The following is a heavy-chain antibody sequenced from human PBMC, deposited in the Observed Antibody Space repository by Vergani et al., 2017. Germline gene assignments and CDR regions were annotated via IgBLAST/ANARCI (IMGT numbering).Heavy chain of an antibody. J-gene: IGHJ6*02. CDR2: ISLSASSI. Sequence: QVQLVEAGGGLVKPGGSLRLSCAASGFTFSDYFMGWIRQAPGKGLEWVSYISLSASSIYYADSVKDRFTISRDNAAQSLYLQLNNLRADDTAIYYCARGRYGDYYYYGLDVWGQGTTVTVSS. D-gene: IGHD4-17*01. CDR1: GFTFSDYF. CDR3: ARGRYGDYYYYGLDV. V-gene: IGHV3-11*04.